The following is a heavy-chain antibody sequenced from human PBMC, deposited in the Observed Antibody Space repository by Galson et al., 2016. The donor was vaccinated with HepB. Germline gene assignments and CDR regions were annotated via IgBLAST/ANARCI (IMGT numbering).Heavy chain of an antibody. J-gene: IGHJ4*02. Sequence: TLSLTCVVTGGSIISGAYSWNWIRQTPGKGLEWIGYMYHGGTTYYDPSLKSRVTISIDNPKNHFSLNLTSVTAADSAVYYCSRGGRLLPQDLWGPGTLVTVSS. CDR2: MYHGGTT. V-gene: IGHV4-30-2*01. CDR3: SRGGRLLPQDL. D-gene: IGHD3-22*01. CDR1: GGSIISGAYS.